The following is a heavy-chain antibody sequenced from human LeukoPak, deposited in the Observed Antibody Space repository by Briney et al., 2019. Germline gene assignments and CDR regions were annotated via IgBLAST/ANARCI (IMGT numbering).Heavy chain of an antibody. CDR1: GCSISSYCKH. Sequence: SDTLTLTCTVSGCSISSYCKHWVWMAPPPGRGLVWIGSIFDGGSTYYSPSLESRVTISVDTSKNQLSLQMSTVTAADTAVYYCARQGVWFFDHWGQGTLVTVSS. CDR3: ARQGVWFFDH. D-gene: IGHD2-21*01. V-gene: IGHV4-39*01. J-gene: IGHJ4*02. CDR2: IFDGGST.